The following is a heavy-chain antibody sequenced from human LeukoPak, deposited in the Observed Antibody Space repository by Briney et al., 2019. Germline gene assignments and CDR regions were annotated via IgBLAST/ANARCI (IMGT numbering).Heavy chain of an antibody. CDR1: GFTFSSYS. Sequence: GGSLRLSCAASGFTFSSYSMNWVRQAPGKGLEWVSSISSSSSYIYYADSVKGRFTISRDNAKNSLYLQMNSLRAEDTAVYYCASFPVAATWGHYYYYYGMDVWGQGTTVTVSS. V-gene: IGHV3-21*01. CDR2: ISSSSSYI. D-gene: IGHD2-15*01. CDR3: ASFPVAATWGHYYYYYGMDV. J-gene: IGHJ6*02.